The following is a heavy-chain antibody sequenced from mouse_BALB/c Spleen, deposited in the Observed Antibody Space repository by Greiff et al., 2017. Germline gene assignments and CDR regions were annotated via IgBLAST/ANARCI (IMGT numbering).Heavy chain of an antibody. V-gene: IGHV1S126*01. D-gene: IGHD2-10*02. CDR3: ARRASTQLMDY. CDR1: GYSFTSYW. CDR2: IDPSDSET. Sequence: QVQLQQSGPQLVRPGASVKISCKASGYSFTSYWMHWVKQRPGQGLEWIGMIDPSDSETRLNQKFKDKATLTVDKSSSTAYMQLSSPTSEDSAVYYLARRASTQLMDYWGQGTSVTVSS. J-gene: IGHJ4*01.